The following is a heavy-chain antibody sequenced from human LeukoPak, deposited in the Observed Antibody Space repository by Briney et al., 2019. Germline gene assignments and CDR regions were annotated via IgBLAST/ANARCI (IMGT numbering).Heavy chain of an antibody. Sequence: SETLSLTCTVSGGSISSSSYYWGWIRQPPGKGLEWIVSIYYSGSTYYNPSLKSRVTISVDTSKNQFSLKLSSVTAADTAVYYCAREYSKNNWFDPWGQGTLVTVSS. CDR2: IYYSGST. J-gene: IGHJ5*02. D-gene: IGHD4-11*01. CDR1: GGSISSSSYY. CDR3: AREYSKNNWFDP. V-gene: IGHV4-39*01.